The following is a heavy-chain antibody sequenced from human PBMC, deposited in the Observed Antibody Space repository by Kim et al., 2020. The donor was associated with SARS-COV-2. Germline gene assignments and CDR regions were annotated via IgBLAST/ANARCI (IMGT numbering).Heavy chain of an antibody. J-gene: IGHJ4*02. CDR2: ISAHNGNT. V-gene: IGHV1-18*04. D-gene: IGHD3-22*01. Sequence: ASVKVSCKASGYTFTSYGISWVRQAPGQGLEWMGWISAHNGNTNYAQKLQGRVTMTTDTSTSTAYMELRSLRSDDTAVYYCARDLYYYDSSGYYYPFDYWGQRALVTVAS. CDR1: GYTFTSYG. CDR3: ARDLYYYDSSGYYYPFDY.